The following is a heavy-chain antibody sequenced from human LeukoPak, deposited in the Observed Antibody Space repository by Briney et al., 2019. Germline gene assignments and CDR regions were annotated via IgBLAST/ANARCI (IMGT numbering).Heavy chain of an antibody. Sequence: GGSLRLSCAASGFTFSSYAMRWGRQAPGQGLEWVSANRGSGGSTFYADSVTGRFTISRDNSKNTLYLQMNSLRAEDTAVYYCAKGTTIAVADDGLDVWGQGTTVTVSS. D-gene: IGHD6-19*01. CDR3: AKGTTIAVADDGLDV. J-gene: IGHJ6*02. CDR1: GFTFSSYA. CDR2: NRGSGGST. V-gene: IGHV3-23*01.